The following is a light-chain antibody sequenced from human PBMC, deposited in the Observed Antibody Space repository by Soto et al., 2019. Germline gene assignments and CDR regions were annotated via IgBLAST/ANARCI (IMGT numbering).Light chain of an antibody. V-gene: IGKV3-20*01. CDR2: GAS. J-gene: IGKJ4*01. CDR1: QSVSSSY. Sequence: EIVLTQSPGTLSLSPGERATLSCRASQSVSSSYLAWYQQKPGQAPRLLIYGASSRATGIPDRFSGSWSGTDFTLTISRLEPEDLAVYYCKQYCSAPLTVGGGTKVEIK. CDR3: KQYCSAPLT.